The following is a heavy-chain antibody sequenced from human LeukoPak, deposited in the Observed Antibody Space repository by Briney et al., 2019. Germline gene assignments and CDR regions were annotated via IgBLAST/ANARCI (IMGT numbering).Heavy chain of an antibody. CDR3: AKDLQARYYYGSGNLY. J-gene: IGHJ4*02. CDR2: IRYDGSNK. Sequence: GGSLRLSCAASGFTFSSYGMHWVRQAPGKGLEWVAFIRYDGSNKYYADSVKGRFTISRDNSKNTLYLQMNSLRAEDTAVYYCAKDLQARYYYGSGNLYWGQGTLVTVSS. D-gene: IGHD3-10*01. CDR1: GFTFSSYG. V-gene: IGHV3-30*02.